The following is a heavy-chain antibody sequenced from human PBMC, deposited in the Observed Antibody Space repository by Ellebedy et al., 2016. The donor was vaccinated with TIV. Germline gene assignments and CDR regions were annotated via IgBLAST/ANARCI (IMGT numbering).Heavy chain of an antibody. Sequence: AASVKVSCKASGYIFTNYYMHWVRQAPGQGLEWMGGIIPFSGTSNYAQKFQGRVTITADESTSTVYMELSSLRPEDTAVYYCAGGNFYGSGSYWYYLEYWGQGSLVTVSS. CDR1: GYIFTNYY. CDR3: AGGNFYGSGSYWYYLEY. J-gene: IGHJ4*02. V-gene: IGHV1-69*13. CDR2: IIPFSGTS. D-gene: IGHD3-10*01.